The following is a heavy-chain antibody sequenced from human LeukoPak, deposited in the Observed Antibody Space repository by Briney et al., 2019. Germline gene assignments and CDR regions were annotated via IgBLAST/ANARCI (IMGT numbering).Heavy chain of an antibody. V-gene: IGHV4-30-4*08. CDR3: ARVWCSSTSCPDY. J-gene: IGHJ4*02. CDR2: IYYSGST. CDR1: GGSISSGDYY. Sequence: SQTLSLTCTVSGGSISSGDYYWSWIRQPPGKGLEWIGYIYYSGSTYYNPSLKSRVTISVDTSKNQFSLKLSSVTAADTAVYYCARVWCSSTSCPDYWGQGTLVTVSS. D-gene: IGHD2-2*01.